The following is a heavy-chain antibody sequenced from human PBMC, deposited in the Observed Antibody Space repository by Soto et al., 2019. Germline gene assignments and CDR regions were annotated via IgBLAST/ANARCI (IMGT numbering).Heavy chain of an antibody. CDR1: GFTFSIYA. Sequence: EVQLLKSRGGLVQPGGSLRLSCAASGFTFSIYAMIWVRHAPGKGLEWVSSISGGGDSTFYADSVKGRFAVSRDNSKNTLYLQMNSLRAEDTAVYYCAKGASGWYGGYWGQGTLVTVSS. V-gene: IGHV3-23*01. CDR3: AKGASGWYGGY. J-gene: IGHJ4*02. CDR2: ISGGGDST. D-gene: IGHD6-19*01.